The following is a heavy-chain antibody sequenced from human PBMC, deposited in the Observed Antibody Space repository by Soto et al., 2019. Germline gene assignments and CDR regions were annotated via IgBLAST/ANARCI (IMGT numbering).Heavy chain of an antibody. J-gene: IGHJ4*02. CDR2: ISWNSGSI. V-gene: IGHV3-9*01. Sequence: SLRLSCTASVFNFDDYAMHWVRQVPGKGLEWVSGISWNSGSIGYADSVKGRFTISRDNAKKSLYLQMNSLRTEDTALYYCSKAVGRVYCSSTTYCYYWVFDSWGQGTLVTVSS. CDR1: VFNFDDYA. D-gene: IGHD2-2*01. CDR3: SKAVGRVYCSSTTYCYYWVFDS.